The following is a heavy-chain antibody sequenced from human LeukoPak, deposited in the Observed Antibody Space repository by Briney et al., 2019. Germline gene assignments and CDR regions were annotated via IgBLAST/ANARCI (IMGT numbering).Heavy chain of an antibody. V-gene: IGHV3-53*01. CDR1: GFTVSSNS. Sequence: GGSLRLSCTVSGFTVSSNSMSWVRQAPGRGLEWVSFIYSDNTHYSDPVKGRFTISRDNSKNTLYLQMNSLRAEDTAVYYCARRAGAYSHPYDYWGQGTLVTVSS. J-gene: IGHJ4*02. CDR3: ARRAGAYSHPYDY. CDR2: IYSDNT. D-gene: IGHD4/OR15-4a*01.